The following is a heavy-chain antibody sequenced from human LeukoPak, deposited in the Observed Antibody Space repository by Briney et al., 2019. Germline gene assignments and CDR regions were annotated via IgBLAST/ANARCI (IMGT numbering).Heavy chain of an antibody. CDR1: GCTLTELS. J-gene: IGHJ5*02. Sequence: ASVKVSCKVSGCTLTELSMHWVRQAPGKGLEWMGGFDPEDGETIYAQKFQGRVTITRDTSASTAYMELSSLRSEDTAVYYCARDPGYSSSWYGGDWFDPWGQGTLVTVSS. V-gene: IGHV1-24*01. D-gene: IGHD6-13*01. CDR2: FDPEDGET. CDR3: ARDPGYSSSWYGGDWFDP.